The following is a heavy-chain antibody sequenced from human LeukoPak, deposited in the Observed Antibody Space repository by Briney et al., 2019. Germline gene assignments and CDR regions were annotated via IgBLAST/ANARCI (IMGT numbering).Heavy chain of an antibody. Sequence: SETLSLTCTVSGGSISSYYWSWIRQPPGKGLEWIGNIYYSGSTNYNPSLKSRVTISVDTSKNQFSLKLSSVTAADTAVYYCARSKGQWERSLFDYWGQGTLVTVSS. D-gene: IGHD1-26*01. V-gene: IGHV4-59*01. CDR1: GGSISSYY. J-gene: IGHJ4*02. CDR3: ARSKGQWERSLFDY. CDR2: IYYSGST.